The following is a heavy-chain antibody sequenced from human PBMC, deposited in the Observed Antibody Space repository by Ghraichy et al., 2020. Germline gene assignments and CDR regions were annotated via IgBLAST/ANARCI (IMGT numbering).Heavy chain of an antibody. Sequence: GGSLRLSCTASGFTFNNYAMNWVRQAPGKGLEWVSAISGSGGSTYYADSVKGRFTISRDNSKNTLYLQMNSLRAEDTAVYCCAKDRYSSSYYYYGMDVWGQGTTVTVSS. CDR2: ISGSGGST. J-gene: IGHJ6*02. D-gene: IGHD6-6*01. V-gene: IGHV3-23*01. CDR3: AKDRYSSSYYYYGMDV. CDR1: GFTFNNYA.